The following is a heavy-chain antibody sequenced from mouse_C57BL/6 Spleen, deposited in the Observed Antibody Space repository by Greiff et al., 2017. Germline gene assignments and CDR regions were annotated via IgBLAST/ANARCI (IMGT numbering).Heavy chain of an antibody. V-gene: IGHV1-72*01. Sequence: QVQLQQSGAGLVKPGASVKLSCKASGYTFTSYWMHWVKQRPGRGLEWIGRIDPCSGGTKYNEKFKSKATLTVDNTSSTAFMQLSSLSSEDSAAYYGARPVYGYRYYFDYWGQGTTLTVSS. CDR1: GYTFTSYW. CDR2: IDPCSGGT. D-gene: IGHD2-2*01. CDR3: ARPVYGYRYYFDY. J-gene: IGHJ2*01.